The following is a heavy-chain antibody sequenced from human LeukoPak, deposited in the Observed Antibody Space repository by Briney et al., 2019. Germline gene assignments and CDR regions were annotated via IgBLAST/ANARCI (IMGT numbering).Heavy chain of an antibody. CDR3: VGGAPNWGFDF. CDR2: ISYDGSNK. J-gene: IGHJ4*02. D-gene: IGHD7-27*01. CDR1: GFTFSSYG. Sequence: GRSLRLSCAASGFTFSSYGMHWVRQAPGKGLEWVAVISYDGSNKYYADSVKGRFTISRDNSKNTLYLQMNSLRAEGTAVYYCVGGAPNWGFDFWGQGTLVTVSS. V-gene: IGHV3-30*03.